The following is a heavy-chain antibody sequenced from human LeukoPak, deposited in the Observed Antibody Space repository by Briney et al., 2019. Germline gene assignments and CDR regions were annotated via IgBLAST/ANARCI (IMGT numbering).Heavy chain of an antibody. CDR3: VYCSTSKRDYGFDY. D-gene: IGHD3-16*01. V-gene: IGHV1-18*01. J-gene: IGHJ4*02. CDR2: TSAYNGNT. CDR1: AYSFTSYG. Sequence: SVKVSWKASAYSFTSYGISWVRHGPEQGRECMGSTSAYNGNTNYAQKLQGRVTMTAAISTSTAYMELRSLRCNVTSVYSGVYCSTSKRDYGFDYWGQGTLVTVSS.